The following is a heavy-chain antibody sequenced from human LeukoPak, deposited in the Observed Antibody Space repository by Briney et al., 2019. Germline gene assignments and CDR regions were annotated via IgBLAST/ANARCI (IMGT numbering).Heavy chain of an antibody. CDR3: ARVPNDNSPKGAFDI. CDR2: IYTSGST. Sequence: PSETLSLTCAVYGGSFSSYYWSWIRQPAGKGLEWIGRIYTSGSTNYNPSLKSRVTMSVDTSKNQFSLKLSSVTAADTAVYYCARVPNDNSPKGAFDIWGQGTMVTVSS. D-gene: IGHD4-23*01. V-gene: IGHV4-59*10. J-gene: IGHJ3*02. CDR1: GGSFSSYY.